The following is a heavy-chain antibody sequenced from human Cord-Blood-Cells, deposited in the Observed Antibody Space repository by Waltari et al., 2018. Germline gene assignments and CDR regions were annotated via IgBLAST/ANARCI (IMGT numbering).Heavy chain of an antibody. V-gene: IGHV1-69*01. J-gene: IGHJ4*02. D-gene: IGHD1-26*01. CDR1: GGTFSSYA. CDR3: ARDQWELLLPGDY. CDR2: INPIFGTA. Sequence: QVQLVQSGAEVKKPGSSVKVSCKASGGTFSSYAISWVRQAPGQGLEWMGGINPIFGTANYAKKFQGIVTITAHEATSTAYMELSSLRSEDTAVYYCARDQWELLLPGDYWGQGTLVTVSS.